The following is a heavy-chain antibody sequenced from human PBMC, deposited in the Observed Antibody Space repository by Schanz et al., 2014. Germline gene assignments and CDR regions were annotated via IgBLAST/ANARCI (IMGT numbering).Heavy chain of an antibody. V-gene: IGHV4-59*12. Sequence: QVQLQESGPGLVTPSETLSLTCTVSGDSIGLYYWSWVRQPPGKGLEWIGYIHHIANTNYNPSLKSRFTILVDTSRSQLSLRLNSVTAADTAVYYCARSVGMVRRYFDSWGQGNLVTVSS. D-gene: IGHD5-18*01. J-gene: IGHJ4*02. CDR1: GDSIGLYY. CDR2: IHHIANT. CDR3: ARSVGMVRRYFDS.